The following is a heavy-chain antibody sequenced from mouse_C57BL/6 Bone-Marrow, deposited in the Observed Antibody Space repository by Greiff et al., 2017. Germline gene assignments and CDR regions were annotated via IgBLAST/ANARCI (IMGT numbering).Heavy chain of an antibody. CDR3: AGSKMGTYYCDY. D-gene: IGHD2-3*01. CDR2: IYPRSGNT. CDR1: GYTFTSYG. J-gene: IGHJ2*01. V-gene: IGHV1-81*01. Sequence: VQLQQSGAELARPGASVKLSCKASGYTFTSYGISWVKQRTGQGLEWIGDIYPRSGNTYYNEKFKGKATLTADQSSSTAYMELRSLTSEDSAVYFGAGSKMGTYYCDYWGQGTTLTVSS.